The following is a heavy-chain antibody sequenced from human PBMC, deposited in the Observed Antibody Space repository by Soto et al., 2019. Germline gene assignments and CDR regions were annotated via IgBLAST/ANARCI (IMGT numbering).Heavy chain of an antibody. CDR3: ARHGTTVTTVSAFDI. J-gene: IGHJ3*02. Sequence: PGESLKISCKGSGYSFTSYWMGWVRQMPGKGLEWMGIIYPGDSDTRYSPSFQGQVTISADKSISTAYLQWSSLKASDTAMYYCARHGTTVTTVSAFDIWGQGTMVTVSS. D-gene: IGHD4-17*01. CDR1: GYSFTSYW. V-gene: IGHV5-51*01. CDR2: IYPGDSDT.